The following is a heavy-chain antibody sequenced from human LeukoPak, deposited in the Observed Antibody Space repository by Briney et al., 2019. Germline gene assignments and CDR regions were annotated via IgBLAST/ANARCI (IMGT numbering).Heavy chain of an antibody. J-gene: IGHJ4*02. D-gene: IGHD5-12*01. CDR1: GFTFSSYW. Sequence: GGSLRLSCAASGFTFSSYWMSWVRQAPGKGLEWVANIKQDGSEKYYVDSVKGRFTISRDNAKNSLYLQMKSLRAEDTAVYYCARAKWLRYDYFDYWGQGTLVTVSS. CDR2: IKQDGSEK. V-gene: IGHV3-7*01. CDR3: ARAKWLRYDYFDY.